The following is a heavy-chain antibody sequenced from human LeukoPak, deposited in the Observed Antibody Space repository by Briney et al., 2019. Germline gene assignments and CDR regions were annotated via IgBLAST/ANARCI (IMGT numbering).Heavy chain of an antibody. J-gene: IGHJ4*02. CDR1: GFTLSNYW. D-gene: IGHD6-19*01. Sequence: GGSLRLSCAASGFTLSNYWMSWVRQAPGKGLEWVANIKQDGSEKFYVDSVKGRLTISRNNAKNSLYLQTNSLRVEDTAVYYCARVQGSSGPGIFEYWGQGTLVTVSS. V-gene: IGHV3-7*01. CDR2: IKQDGSEK. CDR3: ARVQGSSGPGIFEY.